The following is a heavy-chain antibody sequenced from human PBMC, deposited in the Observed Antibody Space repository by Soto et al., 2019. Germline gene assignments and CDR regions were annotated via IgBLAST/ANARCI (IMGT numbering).Heavy chain of an antibody. J-gene: IGHJ4*02. V-gene: IGHV3-30-3*01. D-gene: IGHD5-18*01. Sequence: QVQLVESGGGVVQPGRSLRLSCAASGFTFSSYAMHWVRQAPGKGLEWVAVISYDGSNKYYADSVKGRFTISRDNSKNTLYLQMNSLRAEDTAVYYCVRAARDGYSHFDYWGQGTLVTVSS. CDR1: GFTFSSYA. CDR3: VRAARDGYSHFDY. CDR2: ISYDGSNK.